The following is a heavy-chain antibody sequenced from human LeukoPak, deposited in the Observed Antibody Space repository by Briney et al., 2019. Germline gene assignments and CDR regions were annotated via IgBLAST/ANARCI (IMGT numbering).Heavy chain of an antibody. Sequence: GGSLRLSCAASGSTFSSYGMHWVRQAPGKGLEWVAFIRYDGSNKYYADSVKGRFTISRDNSKNTLYLQMNSLRAEDTAVYYCAKDLQRLSTSLWFDPWGQGTLVTVSS. D-gene: IGHD2/OR15-2a*01. J-gene: IGHJ5*02. V-gene: IGHV3-30*02. CDR2: IRYDGSNK. CDR1: GSTFSSYG. CDR3: AKDLQRLSTSLWFDP.